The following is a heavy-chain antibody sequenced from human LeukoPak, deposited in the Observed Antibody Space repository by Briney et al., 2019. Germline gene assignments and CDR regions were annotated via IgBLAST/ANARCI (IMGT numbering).Heavy chain of an antibody. CDR1: GFTFSSYA. CDR3: AKASYYYGDYGY. V-gene: IGHV3-23*01. CDR2: ISGSGGST. Sequence: GGSLRPSCAASGFTFSSYAMSWVRQAPGKGLEWVSAISGSGGSTYYADSVKGRFTISRDNSKNTLYLQMNSLRAEDTAVYYCAKASYYYGDYGYWGQGTLVTVSS. J-gene: IGHJ4*02. D-gene: IGHD4-17*01.